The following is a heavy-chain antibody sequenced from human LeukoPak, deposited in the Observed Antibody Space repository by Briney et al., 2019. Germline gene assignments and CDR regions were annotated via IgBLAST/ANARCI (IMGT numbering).Heavy chain of an antibody. CDR1: GGSISSYY. Sequence: SETLSLTCTASGGSISSYYWSWIRQPPGKGLEWIGNIYYSGSTNYNPSLKSRVTISVDTSKNQFSLKLSSVTAADTAVYYCARWGLWFGELRDPDAHYGMDVWGQGTTVTVSS. CDR2: IYYSGST. J-gene: IGHJ6*02. CDR3: ARWGLWFGELRDPDAHYGMDV. D-gene: IGHD3-10*01. V-gene: IGHV4-59*01.